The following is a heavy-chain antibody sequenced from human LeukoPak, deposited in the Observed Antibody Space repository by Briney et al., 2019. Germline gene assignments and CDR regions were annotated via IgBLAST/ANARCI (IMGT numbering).Heavy chain of an antibody. Sequence: SVKVSCKTSGYSFSRKGISWVRQAPGQGLEWMGRIIPILGIANYAQKFQGRVTITADKSTGTAYMELSSLRSEDTAVYYCARVAMVRGVITSTWFDPWGQGTLVTVSS. CDR3: ARVAMVRGVITSTWFDP. CDR2: IIPILGIA. J-gene: IGHJ5*02. CDR1: GYSFSRKG. V-gene: IGHV1-69*04. D-gene: IGHD3-10*01.